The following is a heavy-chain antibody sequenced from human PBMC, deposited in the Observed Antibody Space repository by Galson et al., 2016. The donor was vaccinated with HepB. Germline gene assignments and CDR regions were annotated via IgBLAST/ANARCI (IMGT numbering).Heavy chain of an antibody. J-gene: IGHJ5*02. CDR1: GYTFTGYY. CDR2: INPNSGGT. D-gene: IGHD2-15*01. CDR3: ARELGYCSGGSCYSS. Sequence: SVKVSCKASGYTFTGYYMHWVRQAPGQGLEWMGWINPNSGGTNYAQKFQGRVTMTRDTSISTAYMELSRLRSDDTAVYYCARELGYCSGGSCYSSWGQGTLVTVAS. V-gene: IGHV1-2*02.